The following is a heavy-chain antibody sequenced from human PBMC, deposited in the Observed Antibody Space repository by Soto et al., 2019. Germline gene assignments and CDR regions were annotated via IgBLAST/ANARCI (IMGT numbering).Heavy chain of an antibody. CDR2: ISAYNGNT. D-gene: IGHD3-3*01. CDR3: ARSDFWSGYPPQNYYYYMDV. CDR1: GYTFTSYG. V-gene: IGHV1-18*01. J-gene: IGHJ6*03. Sequence: ASVKVSCKASGYTFTSYGISWVRQAPGQGLEWMGWISAYNGNTNYAQKLQGRVTMTTDTSTSTAYMELRSLRSEDTAVYYCARSDFWSGYPPQNYYYYMDVWGKGTKVTVSS.